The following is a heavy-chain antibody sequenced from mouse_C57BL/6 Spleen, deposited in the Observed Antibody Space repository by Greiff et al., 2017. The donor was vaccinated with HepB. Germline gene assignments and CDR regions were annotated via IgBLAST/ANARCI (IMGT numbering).Heavy chain of an antibody. J-gene: IGHJ2*01. CDR3: ARSPLTTVAEGYFDY. D-gene: IGHD1-1*01. CDR1: GFNIKNTY. Sequence: EVKLVESVAELVRPGASVKLSCTASGFNIKNTYMHWVKQRPEQGLEWIGRIDPANGNTKYAPKFQGKATITADTSSNTAYLQLSSLTSEDTAIYYCARSPLTTVAEGYFDYWGQGTTLTVSS. CDR2: IDPANGNT. V-gene: IGHV14-3*01.